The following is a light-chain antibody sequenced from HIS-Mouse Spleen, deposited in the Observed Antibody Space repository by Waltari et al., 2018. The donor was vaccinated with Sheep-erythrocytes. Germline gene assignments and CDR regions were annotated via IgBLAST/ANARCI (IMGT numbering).Light chain of an antibody. CDR2: DVS. V-gene: IGLV2-11*01. CDR1: SRDVGGYNY. J-gene: IGLJ1*01. Sequence: QSALTQPRSVSGSPGQSVTISCTGTSRDVGGYNYGSWYQQYPGKAPKLMIYDVSKRPSGVPDRFSGSKSGNTASLTISGLQAEDEADYYCCSYAGSYNHVFATGTKVTVL. CDR3: CSYAGSYNHV.